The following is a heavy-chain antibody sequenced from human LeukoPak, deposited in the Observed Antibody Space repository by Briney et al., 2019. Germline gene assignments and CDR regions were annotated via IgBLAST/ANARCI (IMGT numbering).Heavy chain of an antibody. V-gene: IGHV1-2*02. CDR1: GYTFTGYY. J-gene: IGHJ6*02. CDR3: ARDRRICSSTSCYLDV. Sequence: ASVKVFCKASGYTFTGYYMHWVRQAPGQGLEWMGWINPNSGGTNYAQKFQGRVTMTRDTSISTAYMELSRLRSDDTAVYYCARDRRICSSTSCYLDVWGQGTTVTVSS. CDR2: INPNSGGT. D-gene: IGHD2-2*01.